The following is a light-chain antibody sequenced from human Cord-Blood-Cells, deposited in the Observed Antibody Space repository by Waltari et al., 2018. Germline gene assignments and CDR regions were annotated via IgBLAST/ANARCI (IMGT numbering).Light chain of an antibody. CDR2: DAS. CDR3: QQRSNWPPLT. CDR1: QSVSSY. V-gene: IGKV3-11*01. Sequence: EIVLTQSPATLSLSPGDRATLPCRASQSVSSYSAWYQQKPGQAPRLLLYDASNRATGIPARFSGSGSGTDFTLTISSLEPEDFAVYYCQQRSNWPPLTFGGGTKVEIK. J-gene: IGKJ4*01.